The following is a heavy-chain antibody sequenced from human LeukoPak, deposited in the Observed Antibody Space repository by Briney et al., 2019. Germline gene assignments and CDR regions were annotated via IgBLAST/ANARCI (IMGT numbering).Heavy chain of an antibody. J-gene: IGHJ5*02. D-gene: IGHD3-3*01. CDR2: ISGSGGST. CDR1: GFTFSSYA. V-gene: IGHV3-23*01. CDR3: AKRYDFWSGYYQNWFDP. Sequence: GGSLRLSCAASGFTFSSYAMSWVRQAPGKGLEWVSAISGSGGSTYYADSVKGRFTISRDNSKNTLYLQMNSLRAEDTAVYYCAKRYDFWSGYYQNWFDPWGQGTLVTVSS.